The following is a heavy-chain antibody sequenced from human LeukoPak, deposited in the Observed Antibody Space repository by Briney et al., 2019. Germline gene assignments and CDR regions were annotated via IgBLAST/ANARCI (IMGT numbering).Heavy chain of an antibody. CDR1: GFTFSSYG. CDR3: AKEGGFLEWSSPSDAFDI. D-gene: IGHD3-3*01. Sequence: GGSLRLSCAASGFTFSSYGMHWVRQAPGKGLEWVAVISYDGSNKYYADSVKGRFTISRDNSKNTLYLQMNSLRAEDTAVYYCAKEGGFLEWSSPSDAFDIWGQGTMVTVSS. V-gene: IGHV3-30*18. J-gene: IGHJ3*02. CDR2: ISYDGSNK.